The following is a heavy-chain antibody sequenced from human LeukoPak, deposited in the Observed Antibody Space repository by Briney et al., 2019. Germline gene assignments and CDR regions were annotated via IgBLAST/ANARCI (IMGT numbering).Heavy chain of an antibody. D-gene: IGHD2-2*01. CDR2: IYSGGST. CDR3: SSTSCPMCGMDV. V-gene: IGHV3-66*02. Sequence: GGSLRLSCAASGFTVSSNYMSWVRQAPGKGLEWVSVIYSGGSTYYADSVKGRFTISRDNSKITLYLQMNSLRAEDTAVYYCSSTSCPMCGMDVWGPGTTVTVSS. CDR1: GFTVSSNY. J-gene: IGHJ6*02.